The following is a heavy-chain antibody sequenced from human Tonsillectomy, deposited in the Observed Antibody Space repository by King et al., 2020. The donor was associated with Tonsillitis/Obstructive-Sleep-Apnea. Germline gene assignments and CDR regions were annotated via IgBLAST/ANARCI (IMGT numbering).Heavy chain of an antibody. CDR2: IKSKIVDGTT. Sequence: VQLVESGGGLVKPGGSLRLSCAASGFTFNNAWMNWVRQAPGKGLEWVGRIKSKIVDGTTDYAAPVKGRFTISRDDSKNTLYLQMNSLKTEDTAMYYCTTDPAYDYLWGTWGYFDYWGQGTLVTVSS. V-gene: IGHV3-15*07. CDR3: TTDPAYDYLWGTWGYFDY. CDR1: GFTFNNAW. D-gene: IGHD3-16*01. J-gene: IGHJ4*02.